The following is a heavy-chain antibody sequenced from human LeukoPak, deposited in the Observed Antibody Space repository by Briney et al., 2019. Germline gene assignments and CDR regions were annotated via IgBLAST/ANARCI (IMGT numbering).Heavy chain of an antibody. CDR2: ISSSSSTI. J-gene: IGHJ4*02. V-gene: IGHV3-48*04. D-gene: IGHD2-2*01. CDR3: ARDLHCTTTSCYGFDY. CDR1: GFTFSSYS. Sequence: PGGSLRLSCAASGFTFSSYSMNWVRQAPGKGLEWVSYISSSSSTIYYADSVKGRFTISRDNAKNSLYLQMNSLRAEDTAIYYCARDLHCTTTSCYGFDYWGQGTLVTVSS.